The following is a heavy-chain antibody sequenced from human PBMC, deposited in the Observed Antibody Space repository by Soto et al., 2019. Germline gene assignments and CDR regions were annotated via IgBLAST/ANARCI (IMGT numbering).Heavy chain of an antibody. CDR1: GGSISSYY. CDR3: ARETAAATGWFDP. D-gene: IGHD6-13*01. V-gene: IGHV4-59*01. J-gene: IGHJ5*02. CDR2: IYYSGST. Sequence: SETLSLTCTVSGGSISSYYWSWIRQPPGKGLEWIGYIYYSGSTNYNPSLKSRVTISVDTSKNQFSLKLSSVTAADTAVYYCARETAAATGWFDPWGQGTLVTVSS.